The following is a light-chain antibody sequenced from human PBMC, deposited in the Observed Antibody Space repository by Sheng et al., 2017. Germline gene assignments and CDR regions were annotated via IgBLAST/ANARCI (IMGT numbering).Light chain of an antibody. J-gene: IGKJ1*01. Sequence: DILLTQSPSSLSASVGDRVTISCRASQTISNYLSWYQQIPGQAPKLLIYAASILQTDVPSRFSGSGFGADFTLTISSLQPEDFASYYCQQSYRMPTFGRGTRVE. CDR3: QQSYRMPT. CDR1: QTISNY. CDR2: AAS. V-gene: IGKV1-39*01.